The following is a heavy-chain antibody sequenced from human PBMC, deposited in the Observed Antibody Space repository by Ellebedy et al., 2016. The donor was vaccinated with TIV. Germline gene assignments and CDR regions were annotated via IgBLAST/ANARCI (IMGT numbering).Heavy chain of an antibody. Sequence: GESLKISCAVSGFTFGSYDMHWVRQAPGTGLEWLALISYDGSEKYYADAVKGRFTISRDNSRNTLYLQMNSLRAEDTAVYYCARATFYDVDLSGWYFDLWGRGSLVTVSS. CDR3: ARATFYDVDLSGWYFDL. CDR2: ISYDGSEK. D-gene: IGHD3-10*02. V-gene: IGHV3-30*04. J-gene: IGHJ2*01. CDR1: GFTFGSYD.